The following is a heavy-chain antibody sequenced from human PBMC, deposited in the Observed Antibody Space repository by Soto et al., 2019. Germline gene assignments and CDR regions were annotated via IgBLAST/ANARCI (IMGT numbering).Heavy chain of an antibody. CDR2: ISWNSGSV. Sequence: EVQLVESGGGLVQPGRSLRLSCGASGFTFNDHAMHWVRQAPGKGLEWVSGISWNSGSVGYADSVKGRFTISRDNAKSSVYLQRSSLRAEDTALYYCAKDSGGGVGLFDYWGQGTLVTVSS. V-gene: IGHV3-9*01. J-gene: IGHJ4*02. CDR3: AKDSGGGVGLFDY. CDR1: GFTFNDHA. D-gene: IGHD3-16*01.